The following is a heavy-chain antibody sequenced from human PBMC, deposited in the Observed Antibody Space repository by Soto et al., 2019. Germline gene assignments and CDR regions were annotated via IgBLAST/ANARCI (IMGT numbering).Heavy chain of an antibody. CDR3: ARVVPAAGTPYYFDY. CDR1: GGSISSGDYY. D-gene: IGHD6-13*01. J-gene: IGHJ4*02. Sequence: SETLSLTCTVSGGSISSGDYYWSWIRQPPGKGLEWIGYIYYSGSTYYNPSLKSRVTISVDTSKNQFSLKLSSVTAADTAVYYCARVVPAAGTPYYFDYWGQGTLVTRLL. V-gene: IGHV4-30-4*01. CDR2: IYYSGST.